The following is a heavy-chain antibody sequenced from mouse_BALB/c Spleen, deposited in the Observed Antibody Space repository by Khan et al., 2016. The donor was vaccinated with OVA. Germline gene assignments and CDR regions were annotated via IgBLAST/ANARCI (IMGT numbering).Heavy chain of an antibody. V-gene: IGHV5-6*01. CDR3: SRLANYCVSDGFAY. Sequence: EVELVESGGDLAKLGGSLKLSCAASGFTFSTYGMSWVRQTPDKRLEWVANISTGGSYTYYPDSVKGRFTFSRDNSTNTPYLQMSSLKSESTAMFYCSRLANYCVSDGFAYWGQGTLVTVSA. CDR2: ISTGGSYT. D-gene: IGHD1-1*01. CDR1: GFTFSTYG. J-gene: IGHJ3*01.